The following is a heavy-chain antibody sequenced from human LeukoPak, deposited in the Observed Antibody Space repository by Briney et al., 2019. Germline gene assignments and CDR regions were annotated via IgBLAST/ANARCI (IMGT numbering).Heavy chain of an antibody. J-gene: IGHJ6*03. Sequence: GASVKVSCKASGYTFTSYDINWVRQATGQGLEWMGWMNPNSGNTGYAQKFQGRVTMTRNTSISTAYMELSSLRSEDTAVYYCARGHDYGDYLLYSYYYYYMDVWGKGTTVTVSS. CDR1: GYTFTSYD. CDR2: MNPNSGNT. V-gene: IGHV1-8*01. CDR3: ARGHDYGDYLLYSYYYYYMDV. D-gene: IGHD4-17*01.